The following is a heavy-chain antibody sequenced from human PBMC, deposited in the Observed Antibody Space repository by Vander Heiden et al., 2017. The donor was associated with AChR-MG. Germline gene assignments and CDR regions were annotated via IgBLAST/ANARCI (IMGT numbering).Heavy chain of an antibody. Sequence: QVQLVQSGVEVKKPGASVKVSCKASGYTFNSYGSSWGRQAPGQGLEWMGWISAYNGNTNYAQKLQGRVTMTTDTSTSTAYMELRSLRSDDTAVYYCARVGAPGNPLWGIGDYWGQGTLVTVSS. CDR2: ISAYNGNT. CDR3: ARVGAPGNPLWGIGDY. J-gene: IGHJ4*02. V-gene: IGHV1-18*01. CDR1: GYTFNSYG. D-gene: IGHD3-16*01.